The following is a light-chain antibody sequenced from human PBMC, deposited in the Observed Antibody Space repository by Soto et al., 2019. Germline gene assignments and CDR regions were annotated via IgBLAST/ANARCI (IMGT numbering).Light chain of an antibody. Sequence: QSVLTQPASVSGSPGQSITISCTGTSSDVGSYNLVSWYQHHPGKTPKLMIYEGSRRPSGVSNRFSGSKSGNTASLTISGLQAEDEADYYCSAYTTSSSWLFGGGTKVTGL. CDR1: SSDVGSYNL. V-gene: IGLV2-14*02. CDR3: SAYTTSSSWL. CDR2: EGS. J-gene: IGLJ3*02.